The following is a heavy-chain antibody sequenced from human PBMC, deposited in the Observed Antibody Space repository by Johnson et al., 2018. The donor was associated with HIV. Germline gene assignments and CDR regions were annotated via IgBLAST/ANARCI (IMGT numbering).Heavy chain of an antibody. CDR3: AIIWNHTFDI. CDR2: IKSKTDDGSTK. J-gene: IGHJ3*02. V-gene: IGHV3-15*01. Sequence: MQLVESGGGLVKPGGSLRLSCAASGFTFNNAWMSWVRQAPGKGLEWVGRIKSKTDDGSTKYYADSVKGLFTISRDNSKNTLYLQMNSLRAEDTAVYYCAIIWNHTFDIWGQGTMVTVSS. D-gene: IGHD1-14*01. CDR1: GFTFNNAW.